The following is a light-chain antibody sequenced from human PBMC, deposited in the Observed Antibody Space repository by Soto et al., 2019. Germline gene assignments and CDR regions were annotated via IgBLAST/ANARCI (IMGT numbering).Light chain of an antibody. J-gene: IGKJ1*01. V-gene: IGKV3-15*01. CDR1: QSVSSN. CDR2: GAF. CDR3: QQYNDWPLT. Sequence: EILMTQSPVTLSVSQWEIVTLSCRASQSVSSNLAWYQQKPGQAPSLLIYGAFTRATGIPARFSGTGSGTEFTLTISSLQSEDFALYYCQQYNDWPLTFGQGTKVDIK.